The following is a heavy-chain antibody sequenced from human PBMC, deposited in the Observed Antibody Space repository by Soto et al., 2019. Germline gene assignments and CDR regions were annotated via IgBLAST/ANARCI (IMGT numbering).Heavy chain of an antibody. CDR1: GFTFSSYA. V-gene: IGHV3-23*01. D-gene: IGHD6-19*01. CDR3: AKDWHGWDAFDI. CDR2: ISGSGGST. Sequence: EVQLLESGGGLVQPGGSLRLSCAASGFTFSSYAMSWVRQAPGKGLEWVSAISGSGGSTYYADSVKGRFTISRDNSKNRLYLQMNSLRAEDTAVYYCAKDWHGWDAFDIWGQGTMVTVSS. J-gene: IGHJ3*02.